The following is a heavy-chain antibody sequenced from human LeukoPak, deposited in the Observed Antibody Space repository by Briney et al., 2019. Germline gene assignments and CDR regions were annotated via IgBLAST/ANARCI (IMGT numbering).Heavy chain of an antibody. Sequence: SETLSLTCAVYGGSFSGYYWSWIRQPPGKGLEWIGEINHSGSTNYNPSLKSRVTISVDTSKNQFSLKVNSVTPADTAVYYCARLLVVESRFDPWGQGTLVTVSS. V-gene: IGHV4-34*01. CDR3: ARLLVVESRFDP. D-gene: IGHD2-15*01. CDR2: INHSGST. CDR1: GGSFSGYY. J-gene: IGHJ5*02.